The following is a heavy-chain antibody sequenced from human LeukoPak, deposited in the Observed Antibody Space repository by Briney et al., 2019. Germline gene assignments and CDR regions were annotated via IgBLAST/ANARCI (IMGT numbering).Heavy chain of an antibody. CDR1: GFTFDDYA. CDR2: ISGDGGST. V-gene: IGHV3-43*02. J-gene: IGHJ3*02. Sequence: GGSLRLSCAASGFTFDDYAKHWVRQAPGKGLEWVSLISGDGGSTYYADSVKGRFTISRDNSKNSLYLQMNSLRTEDTALYYCAKDYHITMIVVVINYAFDIWGQGTMVTVSS. CDR3: AKDYHITMIVVVINYAFDI. D-gene: IGHD3-22*01.